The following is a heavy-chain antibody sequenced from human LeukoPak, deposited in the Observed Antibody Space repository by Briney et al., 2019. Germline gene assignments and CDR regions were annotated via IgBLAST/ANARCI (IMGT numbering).Heavy chain of an antibody. V-gene: IGHV1-69*05. Sequence: GSSVKVSCKASGGTFSSYAISWVRQAPGQGLEWMEGIIPIFGTANYAQKFQGRVTITTDESTSTAYMELSSLRSEDTAVYYCASTRGRHYYGSGSYSPTDSSNYYYYMDVWGKGTTVTVSS. D-gene: IGHD3-10*01. CDR2: IIPIFGTA. CDR1: GGTFSSYA. J-gene: IGHJ6*03. CDR3: ASTRGRHYYGSGSYSPTDSSNYYYYMDV.